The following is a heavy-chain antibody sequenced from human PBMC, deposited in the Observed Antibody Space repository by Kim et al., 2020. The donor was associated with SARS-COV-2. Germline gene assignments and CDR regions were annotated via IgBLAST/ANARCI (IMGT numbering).Heavy chain of an antibody. Sequence: GGSLRLSCAASGFTFTNHWMRWVRQAPGKGLEWVANINQDGSEKYYVGSVEGRFTISRDNAQNSVYLQMNSLGTEDTAMYYCTKKDYWGQGTLVTVSS. J-gene: IGHJ4*02. CDR1: GFTFTNHW. V-gene: IGHV3-7*01. CDR3: TKKDY. CDR2: INQDGSEK.